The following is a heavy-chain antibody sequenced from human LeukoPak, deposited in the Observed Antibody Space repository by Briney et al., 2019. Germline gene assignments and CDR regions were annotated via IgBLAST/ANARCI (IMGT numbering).Heavy chain of an antibody. D-gene: IGHD6-13*01. Sequence: GGSLRLSCAASGFTFSSYSMNWVRQAPGKGLEWVSSISSSSSYIYYADSVKGRFTISRDNAKNSLYLQMNSPRAEDTAVYYCAKDRWAAAGTPYYFDYWGQGTLVTVSS. J-gene: IGHJ4*02. CDR1: GFTFSSYS. CDR2: ISSSSSYI. CDR3: AKDRWAAAGTPYYFDY. V-gene: IGHV3-21*04.